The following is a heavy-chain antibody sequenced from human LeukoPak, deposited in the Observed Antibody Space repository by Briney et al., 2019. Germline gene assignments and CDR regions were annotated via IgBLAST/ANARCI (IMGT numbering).Heavy chain of an antibody. J-gene: IGHJ4*02. Sequence: GGSLRLSCAASGFTFSSYWMHWVRDAPGKGLVCVSRINSDGSSTSYAASVKGRFTISRDNPKNTLYLPMNSLRAEDTAVYYCARDRDSDYFDYWGQGTLVTVSS. CDR3: ARDRDSDYFDY. CDR1: GFTFSSYW. CDR2: INSDGSST. V-gene: IGHV3-74*01. D-gene: IGHD2-15*01.